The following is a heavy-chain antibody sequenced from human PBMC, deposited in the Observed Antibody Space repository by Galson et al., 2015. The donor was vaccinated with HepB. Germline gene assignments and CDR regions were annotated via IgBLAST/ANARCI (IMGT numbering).Heavy chain of an antibody. Sequence: SLRLSCAASGFTVSSNYMSWVRQAPGKGLEWVSVIYSGGSTYYADSVKGRFTIPRDNSKNTLYLQMNSLRAEDTAVYYCAVNWNDVSYYYYGMDVWGQGTTVTVSS. D-gene: IGHD1-1*01. CDR2: IYSGGST. V-gene: IGHV3-53*01. J-gene: IGHJ6*02. CDR1: GFTVSSNY. CDR3: AVNWNDVSYYYYGMDV.